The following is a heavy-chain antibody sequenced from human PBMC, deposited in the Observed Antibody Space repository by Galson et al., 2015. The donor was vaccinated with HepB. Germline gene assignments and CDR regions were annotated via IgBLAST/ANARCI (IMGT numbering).Heavy chain of an antibody. D-gene: IGHD6-13*01. V-gene: IGHV3-74*01. Sequence: SLRLSCAASGFSFSSYWMHWVRQAPGEGLVWVSRIKTDGSITTYADSVKGRFTISRDNAKNTVYLQMNSLRAEDTAVYYCARDGAAVDIHYDYWGQGTLVTVSS. CDR2: IKTDGSIT. CDR1: GFSFSSYW. CDR3: ARDGAAVDIHYDY. J-gene: IGHJ4*02.